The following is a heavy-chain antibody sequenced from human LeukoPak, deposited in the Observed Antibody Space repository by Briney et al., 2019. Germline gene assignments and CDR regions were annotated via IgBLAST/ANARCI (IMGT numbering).Heavy chain of an antibody. CDR3: ARAGTTVTPNWFDP. D-gene: IGHD4-17*01. J-gene: IGHJ5*02. CDR2: ISSSSSYI. V-gene: IGHV3-21*01. CDR1: GFTFSSYS. Sequence: GGSLRLSCAASGFTFSSYSMNWVRQAPGKGLEWVSSISSSSSYIYYADSVKGRFTISRDNAKTSLYLQMTSLRAEDTAVYYCARAGTTVTPNWFDPWGQGTLVTVSS.